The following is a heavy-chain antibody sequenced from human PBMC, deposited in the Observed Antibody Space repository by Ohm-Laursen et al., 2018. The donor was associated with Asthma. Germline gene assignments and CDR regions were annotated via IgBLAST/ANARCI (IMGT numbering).Heavy chain of an antibody. V-gene: IGHV1-3*01. J-gene: IGHJ5*02. CDR2: INAGNGNT. Sequence: ASVKVSCNASGYTFTNYPIHWVRQAPGQRLEWMGWINAGNGNTKASQKFQGRVTITRDTSARTAHMELSSLRSEDTAVYYCAREYSYGYGWFDPWGQGTLVTVSS. CDR1: GYTFTNYP. CDR3: AREYSYGYGWFDP. D-gene: IGHD5-18*01.